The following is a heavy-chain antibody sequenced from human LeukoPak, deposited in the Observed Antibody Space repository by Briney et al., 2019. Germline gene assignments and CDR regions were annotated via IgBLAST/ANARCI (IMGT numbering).Heavy chain of an antibody. V-gene: IGHV4-4*07. Sequence: SETLSLTCTVSGGSISSYHWSWIRQPAGKGLEWIGRIYSSGSTNYDPSLKSRVTMSVDTSKNQFSLKLSSVTAADTAVYYCARGAASSAFDIWGQGTMVTVSS. CDR1: GGSISSYH. CDR3: ARGAASSAFDI. CDR2: IYSSGST. D-gene: IGHD3-16*01. J-gene: IGHJ3*02.